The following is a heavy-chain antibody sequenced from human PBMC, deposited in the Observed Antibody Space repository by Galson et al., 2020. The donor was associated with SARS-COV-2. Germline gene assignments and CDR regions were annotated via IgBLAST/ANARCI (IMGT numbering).Heavy chain of an antibody. CDR3: ARESIVVVPAAIPHWYFDL. J-gene: IGHJ2*01. Sequence: GESLKISCAASGFTFSDYYMSWIRQAPGKGLEWVSYISSSGSTIYYADSVKGRFTISRDNAKNSLYLQMNSLRAEDTAVYYCARESIVVVPAAIPHWYFDLWGRGTLVTVSS. V-gene: IGHV3-11*01. CDR2: ISSSGSTI. CDR1: GFTFSDYY. D-gene: IGHD2-2*01.